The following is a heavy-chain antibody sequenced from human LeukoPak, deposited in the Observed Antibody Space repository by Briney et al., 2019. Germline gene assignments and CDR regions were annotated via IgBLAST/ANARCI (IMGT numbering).Heavy chain of an antibody. CDR1: GYTFTGYY. D-gene: IGHD2-2*01. Sequence: GASVKVSCKASGYTFTGYYMHWVRQAPGQGLEWMGWINPNSGGTNYAQKFQGRVTMTRDTSISTAYMELSRLRSDDTAVYYCARVLYCSSTSCPEYFQHWGQGTLVTVSS. J-gene: IGHJ1*01. V-gene: IGHV1-2*02. CDR3: ARVLYCSSTSCPEYFQH. CDR2: INPNSGGT.